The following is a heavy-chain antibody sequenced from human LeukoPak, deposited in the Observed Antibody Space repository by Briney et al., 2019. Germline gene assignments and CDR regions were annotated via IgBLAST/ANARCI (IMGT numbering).Heavy chain of an antibody. CDR2: IGAGGSKT. CDR1: GFTFSSFA. J-gene: IGHJ6*02. Sequence: GGSLRLSCAASGFTFSSFAMSWVRQAPGKGLEWVSIIGAGGSKTYYADSVKGRFTISRDNSKNTLYLQMNSLRAEDTAVYYCAKGIKGSYCNGDCYLTYYYYGPDVWGQGTTVTVSS. V-gene: IGHV3-23*01. CDR3: AKGIKGSYCNGDCYLTYYYYGPDV. D-gene: IGHD2-21*02.